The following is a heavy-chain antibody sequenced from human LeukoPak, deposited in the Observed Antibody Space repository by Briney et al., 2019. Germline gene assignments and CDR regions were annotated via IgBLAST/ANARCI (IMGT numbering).Heavy chain of an antibody. CDR3: ASSDYGSGSYVY. CDR1: GFTFSSYA. Sequence: GGSLRLSCAASGFTFSSYAMHWVRQAPGKGLEYVSAISSNGGSTYYANSVKGRFTISRDNSKNPLYLQMGSLRAEDMAVYYCASSDYGSGSYVYWGQGTLVTVSS. CDR2: ISSNGGST. V-gene: IGHV3-64*01. D-gene: IGHD3-10*01. J-gene: IGHJ4*02.